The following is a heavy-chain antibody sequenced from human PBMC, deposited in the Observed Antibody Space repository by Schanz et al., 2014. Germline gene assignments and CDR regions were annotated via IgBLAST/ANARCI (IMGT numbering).Heavy chain of an antibody. CDR3: AKEGTVVSGSPRDY. CDR1: GFTFSSYA. D-gene: IGHD3-10*01. Sequence: VHLVESGGGLVQPGGSLRLSCAASGFTFSSYAMSWVLQAPGKGLEWVSAISGSGGDTYYADSVKGRFTLSRDNSKNTLYLQMNSLIVEDTAVYYCAKEGTVVSGSPRDYWGRGTLVTVSS. CDR2: ISGSGGDT. J-gene: IGHJ4*02. V-gene: IGHV3-23*04.